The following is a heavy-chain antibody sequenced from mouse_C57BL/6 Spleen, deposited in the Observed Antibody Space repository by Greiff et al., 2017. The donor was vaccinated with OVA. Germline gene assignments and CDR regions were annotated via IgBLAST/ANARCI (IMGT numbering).Heavy chain of an antibody. D-gene: IGHD1-3*01. CDR1: GYTFTSYW. Sequence: QVQLQQPGAELVKPGASVKLSCKASGYTFTSYWMQWVKQRPGQGLEWIGEIDPSDSYTNYNQKFKGKATLTVDTSSSTAYMQLSSLTSEDSAVYYCARMKVDGDYYAMDYWGQGTSVTVSS. CDR3: ARMKVDGDYYAMDY. CDR2: IDPSDSYT. V-gene: IGHV1-50*01. J-gene: IGHJ4*01.